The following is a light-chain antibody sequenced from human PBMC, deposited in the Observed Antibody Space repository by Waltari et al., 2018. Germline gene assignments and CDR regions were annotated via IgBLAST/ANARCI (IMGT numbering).Light chain of an antibody. CDR2: KET. CDR3: QSPDSTSTYTQWV. CDR1: KQY. Sequence: KQYVHWYQQRPSQAPVLVIYKETERPSGIPDRFSGSSSWTTGTLTIRGVQAEDDADYYCQSPDSTSTYTQWVFGGGTTLTVL. J-gene: IGLJ3*02. V-gene: IGLV3-25*03.